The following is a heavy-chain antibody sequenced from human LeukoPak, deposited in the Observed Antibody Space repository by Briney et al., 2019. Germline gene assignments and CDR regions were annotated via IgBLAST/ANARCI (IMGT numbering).Heavy chain of an antibody. Sequence: SETLSLTCTVSGGSISSSSYYWGWIRPPPGKGLEWIGSIYYSGSTYYNPFLKSRVTISVDTSKNQFSLKLSSVTAADTAVYYCARQGKLMVRGVPDWFDPWGQGTLVTVSS. D-gene: IGHD3-10*01. J-gene: IGHJ5*02. CDR1: GGSISSSSYY. CDR3: ARQGKLMVRGVPDWFDP. V-gene: IGHV4-39*01. CDR2: IYYSGST.